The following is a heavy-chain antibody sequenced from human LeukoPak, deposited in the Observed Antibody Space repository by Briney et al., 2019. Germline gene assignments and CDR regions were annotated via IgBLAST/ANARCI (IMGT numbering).Heavy chain of an antibody. CDR1: GFAFGNYM. J-gene: IGHJ4*02. D-gene: IGHD5-12*01. V-gene: IGHV3-43*01. CDR3: VKDRGGYTGFDY. CDR2: ISWDRSDI. Sequence: GGSLRLSCAASGFAFGNYMMHWVRQAPGKGLEWVSHISWDRSDIHYAGSIKGRFTVSGDNGKNSLYLQMNSLRTEDTALYYCVKDRGGYTGFDYWGQGTLVTVSS.